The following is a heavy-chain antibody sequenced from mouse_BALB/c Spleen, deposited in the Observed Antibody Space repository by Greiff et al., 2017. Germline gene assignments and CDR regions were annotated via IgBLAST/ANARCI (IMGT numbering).Heavy chain of an antibody. Sequence: EVQVVESGGGLVQPGGSLRLSCATSGFTFTDYYMSWVRQHPGKALEWLGFIRNKANGYTTEYSASVKGRFTISRDNSQSILYLQMNTLRAEDSATYYCARVPYGNYHAMDYWGQGTSVTVSS. CDR3: ARVPYGNYHAMDY. J-gene: IGHJ4*01. V-gene: IGHV7-3*02. CDR2: IRNKANGYTT. CDR1: GFTFTDYY. D-gene: IGHD2-1*01.